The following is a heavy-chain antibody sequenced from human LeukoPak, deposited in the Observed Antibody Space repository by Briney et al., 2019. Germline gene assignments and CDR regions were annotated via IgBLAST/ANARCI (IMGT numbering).Heavy chain of an antibody. CDR1: GFTFSSYS. CDR2: ISSSSSCI. V-gene: IGHV3-21*01. D-gene: IGHD5-12*01. J-gene: IGHJ5*02. Sequence: GGSLRLSCAASGFTFSSYSMTWVRQAPGKGLEWVSSISSSSSCIYYADSVKGRFTISRDNAKISLYLQMNSLRAEDTAVYYCARAFSGYDTWGQGTLVTVSS. CDR3: ARAFSGYDT.